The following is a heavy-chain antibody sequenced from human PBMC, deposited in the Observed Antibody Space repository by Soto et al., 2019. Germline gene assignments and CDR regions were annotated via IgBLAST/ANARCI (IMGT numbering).Heavy chain of an antibody. CDR3: ARRRRCSTTSCYSDY. D-gene: IGHD2-2*01. Sequence: EVQLLDSGGGLVQPGGSLRLSCVASGFTFSDYAMSWVRQAPGKGLEWVSTISGGGLTTYEADSVKGRFTISRDNSQNTLFLQMNSLRVEDTALYYCARRRRCSTTSCYSDYWGQGTPVTVST. V-gene: IGHV3-23*01. J-gene: IGHJ4*02. CDR1: GFTFSDYA. CDR2: ISGGGLTT.